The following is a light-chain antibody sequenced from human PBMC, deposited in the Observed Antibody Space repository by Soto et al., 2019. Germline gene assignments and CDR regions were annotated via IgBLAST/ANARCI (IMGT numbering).Light chain of an antibody. Sequence: PSLSARETATLSSRASQNIYSNVAWYQQRPGQAPRLLIYSASRRATGIPDRFSGSGSGTDFTLTISRLEPEDFAVYYCQQYGSSWTFGQGTKVDI. V-gene: IGKV3-20*01. CDR2: SAS. CDR3: QQYGSSWT. J-gene: IGKJ1*01. CDR1: QNIYSN.